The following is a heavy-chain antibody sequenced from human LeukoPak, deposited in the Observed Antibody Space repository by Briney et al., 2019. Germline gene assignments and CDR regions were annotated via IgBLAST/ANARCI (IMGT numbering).Heavy chain of an antibody. D-gene: IGHD6-19*01. J-gene: IGHJ6*02. V-gene: IGHV3-9*01. Sequence: GGSRRLSCAASGFSFDDYAMFWFRQAPGKDLKWVSGISWNSNNIGYAASVKGRFTISRDNAKNSLYLQMNSLRADDTALYYCARGNRDSSGFYFYYGIDVWGQGTTVTVSS. CDR2: ISWNSNNI. CDR3: ARGNRDSSGFYFYYGIDV. CDR1: GFSFDDYA.